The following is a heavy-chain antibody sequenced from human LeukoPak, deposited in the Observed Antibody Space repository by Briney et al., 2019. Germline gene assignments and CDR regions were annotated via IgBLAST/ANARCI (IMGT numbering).Heavy chain of an antibody. V-gene: IGHV3-64*01. CDR1: GFTFSSYA. CDR3: ARGGYCSSTSCFQRAFDI. Sequence: TGGSLRLSCAASGFTFSSYAMHWVRQAPGKGLEYVSAISSNGGSTYYANSVKGRFTISRDNSKNTLYLQMGSLRAEDMAVYYCARGGYCSSTSCFQRAFDIWGQGTMVTVSS. J-gene: IGHJ3*02. D-gene: IGHD2-2*01. CDR2: ISSNGGST.